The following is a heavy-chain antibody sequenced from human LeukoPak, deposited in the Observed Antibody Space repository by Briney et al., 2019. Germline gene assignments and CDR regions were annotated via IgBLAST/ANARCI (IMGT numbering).Heavy chain of an antibody. J-gene: IGHJ4*02. CDR1: GYTFTSYD. V-gene: IGHV1-8*01. D-gene: IGHD3-10*01. CDR3: ATQLIWFGELQGFDY. Sequence: GASVKASCKASGYTFTSYDINWGRQATGQGLEWMGWMNPNSGNTGYAQKFQGRVTMTRNTSISTAYMELSSLRSEDTAVYYCATQLIWFGELQGFDYWGQGTLVTVSS. CDR2: MNPNSGNT.